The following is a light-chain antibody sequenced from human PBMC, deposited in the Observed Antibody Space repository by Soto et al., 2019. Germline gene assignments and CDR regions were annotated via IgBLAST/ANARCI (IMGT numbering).Light chain of an antibody. V-gene: IGKV3-20*01. CDR3: QQFSSSPGFT. J-gene: IGKJ3*01. CDR2: GAS. Sequence: EIVLTQSPGTLSLSPGERATLSCRASQTVSSSYLAWYQQKPGQAPRLVIYGASSRATGIPDRFSGSGSGTDFTLTISRLEPEDFAVYYCQQFSSSPGFTFGPGTRVDIK. CDR1: QTVSSSY.